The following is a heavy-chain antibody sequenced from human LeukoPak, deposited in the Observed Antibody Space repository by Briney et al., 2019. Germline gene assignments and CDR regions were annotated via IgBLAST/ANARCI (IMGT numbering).Heavy chain of an antibody. Sequence: SETLSLTCAVYGGSFSGYYWSWIRQPPGKGLEWIGEINHSGSTNYNPSLKSRVTISVDTSKNQFSLKLSSVTAADTAVYYCARLLIVATKLRYYYYYYYMDVWGKGTTVTISS. V-gene: IGHV4-34*01. CDR2: INHSGST. J-gene: IGHJ6*03. CDR1: GGSFSGYY. D-gene: IGHD5-12*01. CDR3: ARLLIVATKLRYYYYYYYMDV.